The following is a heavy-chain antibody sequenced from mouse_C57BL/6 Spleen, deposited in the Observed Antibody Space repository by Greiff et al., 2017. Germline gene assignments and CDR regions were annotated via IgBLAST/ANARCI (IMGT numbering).Heavy chain of an antibody. CDR1: GYTFTSYW. CDR3: ARGGYGSSFAD. CDR2: IDPSDSYT. V-gene: IGHV1-69*01. Sequence: QVQLQQPGAELVMPGASVKLSCKASGYTFTSYWMHWVKQRPGQGLEWIGEIDPSDSYTNYNQKFKGKSTLTVDKSSSTAYMQLSRLTSEDSAVYYCARGGYGSSFADWGQGTLVTVAA. D-gene: IGHD1-1*01. J-gene: IGHJ3*01.